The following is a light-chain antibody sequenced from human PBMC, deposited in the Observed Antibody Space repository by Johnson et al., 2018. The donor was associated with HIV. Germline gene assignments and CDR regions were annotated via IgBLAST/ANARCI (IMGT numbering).Light chain of an antibody. V-gene: IGLV1-51*01. CDR1: SCDIGNNY. Sequence: QSVLTQPPSVFVAPGQKVTISCSGSSCDIGNNYVSCRQQLPGTAPKLLIYDNNKRPSGIPDRFSGSKSGTSATLGITGLQTGDEADYYCGTWDSSLSALVFGTGTKVTAL. CDR2: DNN. J-gene: IGLJ1*01. CDR3: GTWDSSLSALV.